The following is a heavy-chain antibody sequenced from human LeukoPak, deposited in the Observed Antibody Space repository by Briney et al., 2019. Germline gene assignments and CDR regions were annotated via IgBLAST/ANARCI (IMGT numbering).Heavy chain of an antibody. V-gene: IGHV3-30-3*01. J-gene: IGHJ3*02. CDR3: AGSPGITMIVVVIGAFDI. Sequence: GVSLRLSCAASGFTFSSYAMHWVRQAPGKGLEWVAVISYDGSNKYYADAVKGRFTISRDNSENTLYLQMNSLRAEDTAVYYCAGSPGITMIVVVIGAFDIWGQWTMVTVSS. CDR2: ISYDGSNK. CDR1: GFTFSSYA. D-gene: IGHD3-22*01.